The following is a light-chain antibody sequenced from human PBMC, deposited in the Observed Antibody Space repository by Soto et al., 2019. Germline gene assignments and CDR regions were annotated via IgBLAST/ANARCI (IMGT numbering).Light chain of an antibody. Sequence: EVVMTQSPAPLSFSSGERATLSCRASQSVSSKLAGYQQKPGQAPRRLIYGASSRATGIPDRFSGSGSGTDFTLTISRLEPEDFAVYYCQYYGTSPQTFGQGTKV. CDR1: QSVSSK. CDR3: QYYGTSPQT. J-gene: IGKJ1*01. V-gene: IGKV3-20*01. CDR2: GAS.